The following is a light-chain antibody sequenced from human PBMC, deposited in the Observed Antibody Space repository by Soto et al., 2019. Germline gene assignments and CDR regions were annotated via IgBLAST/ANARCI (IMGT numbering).Light chain of an antibody. Sequence: EIVLTQSPVTLSVSPGDSAALSCWASQTLRGNYFAWYQQRPGQPPRLLVYAPSGRATGIPDRFSGSGSRTVSNLTIRSVESEDFATYYCHQFGSSPFTFGPGTKVNMK. CDR2: APS. CDR3: HQFGSSPFT. V-gene: IGKV3-20*01. CDR1: QTLRGNY. J-gene: IGKJ3*01.